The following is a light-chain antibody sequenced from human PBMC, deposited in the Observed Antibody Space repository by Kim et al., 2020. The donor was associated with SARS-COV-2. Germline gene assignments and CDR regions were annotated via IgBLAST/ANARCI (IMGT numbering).Light chain of an antibody. CDR2: DAS. Sequence: LSLSQGQRATLSCRASQSVSSSLAWYQQKPGQAPRLLIYDASNRATGIPARFSGSGSGTDFTLTISSLEPEDFAVYYCQQRSNWYTFGQGTKLEI. CDR3: QQRSNWYT. J-gene: IGKJ2*01. V-gene: IGKV3-11*01. CDR1: QSVSSS.